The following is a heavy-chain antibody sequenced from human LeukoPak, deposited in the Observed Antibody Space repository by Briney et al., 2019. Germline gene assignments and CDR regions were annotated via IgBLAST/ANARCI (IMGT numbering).Heavy chain of an antibody. V-gene: IGHV4-61*02. CDR3: ASSPTYCSSTSCLDY. CDR2: IYTSGST. CDR1: GVSISSGSYY. J-gene: IGHJ4*02. Sequence: PSETLSLTCTVSGVSISSGSYYWSWIRQPAGKGLEWIGRIYTSGSTNYNPSLKSRVTISVDTSKNQFSLKLSSVTAADTAVYYCASSPTYCSSTSCLDYWGQGTLVTVSS. D-gene: IGHD2-2*01.